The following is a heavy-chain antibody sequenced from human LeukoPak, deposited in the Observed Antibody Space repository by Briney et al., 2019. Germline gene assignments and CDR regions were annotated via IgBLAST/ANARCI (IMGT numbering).Heavy chain of an antibody. CDR3: ARTTGYSSSWYYFDY. V-gene: IGHV4-39*07. CDR1: GGSISSSSYY. J-gene: IGHJ4*02. CDR2: IYYSGST. D-gene: IGHD6-13*01. Sequence: SETLSPTCTVSGGSISSSSYYWGWIRQPPGKGLEWIGSIYYSGSTNYNPSLKSRVTISVDTSKNQFSLKLSSVTAADTAVYYCARTTGYSSSWYYFDYWGQGTLVTVSS.